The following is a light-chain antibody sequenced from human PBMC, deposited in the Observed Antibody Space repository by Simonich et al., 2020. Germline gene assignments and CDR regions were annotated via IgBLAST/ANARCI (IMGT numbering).Light chain of an antibody. CDR2: AAS. V-gene: IGKV1-6*01. Sequence: AIQMTQSPSSLSASVGDRATITCRASQGIRNDLGWYQQKPGKAPKLLIYAASSLQSGVPSRFSGSGSGTDFTLTISSLQPEDFATYYCLQDYNYPVFGPGTKVDIK. CDR3: LQDYNYPV. J-gene: IGKJ3*01. CDR1: QGIRND.